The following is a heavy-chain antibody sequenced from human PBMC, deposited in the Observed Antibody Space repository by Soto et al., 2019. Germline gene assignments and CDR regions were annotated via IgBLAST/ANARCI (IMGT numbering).Heavy chain of an antibody. V-gene: IGHV3-21*01. J-gene: IGHJ4*02. Sequence: VQLVESGGGLVKPGGSLRLSCGASGITFSGYSMNRVRQAPGRGLEWVSSISSSSSYMYYADSVKGRFTISRDNAKTSLYLQMNSLRAEDTAVYYCARGDDWNGNYFDYWGQGTLVTVSS. CDR3: ARGDDWNGNYFDY. CDR1: GITFSGYS. D-gene: IGHD1-1*01. CDR2: ISSSSSYM.